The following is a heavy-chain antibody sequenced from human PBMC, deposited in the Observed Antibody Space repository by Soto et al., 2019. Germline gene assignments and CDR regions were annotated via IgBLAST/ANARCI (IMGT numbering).Heavy chain of an antibody. V-gene: IGHV4-30-4*01. D-gene: IGHD2-2*01. Sequence: SETLSLTCTVSGGSISSGDYYWSWIRQPPGKGLEWIGYIYYSGSTYYNPSLKSRVTISVDTSKNQFSLKLSSVTAADTAVYYCARSVVVPAALYFDYWGQGTLVTVSS. CDR2: IYYSGST. J-gene: IGHJ4*02. CDR3: ARSVVVPAALYFDY. CDR1: GGSISSGDYY.